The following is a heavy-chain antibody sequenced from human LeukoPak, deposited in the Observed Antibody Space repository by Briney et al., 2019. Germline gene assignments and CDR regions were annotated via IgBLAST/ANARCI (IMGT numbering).Heavy chain of an antibody. J-gene: IGHJ4*02. CDR1: GFTVGSNY. CDR2: IYSGGST. V-gene: IGHV3-66*02. Sequence: TGGSLRLSCAASGFTVGSNYMSWVRQAPGKGLEWVSVIYSGGSTYYADSVKGRFTISRDNSKNTLYLQMNSLRAEDTAVYYCAREPDGYIDYWGQGTLVTVSS. CDR3: AREPDGYIDY. D-gene: IGHD5-24*01.